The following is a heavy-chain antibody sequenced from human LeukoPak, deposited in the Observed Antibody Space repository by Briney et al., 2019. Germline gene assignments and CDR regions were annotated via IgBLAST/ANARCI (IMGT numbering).Heavy chain of an antibody. D-gene: IGHD6-13*01. J-gene: IGHJ4*02. Sequence: SETLSLTCTVSGGSISSSSYYWGWIRQPPGKGLEWIGSIYYSGSTYYNPSLKSRVTISVDTSKNQFSLKLSSVTAADTAVYYCARHQSAQQLAFDYWGQGTLVTVSS. CDR1: GGSISSSSYY. CDR3: ARHQSAQQLAFDY. V-gene: IGHV4-39*01. CDR2: IYYSGST.